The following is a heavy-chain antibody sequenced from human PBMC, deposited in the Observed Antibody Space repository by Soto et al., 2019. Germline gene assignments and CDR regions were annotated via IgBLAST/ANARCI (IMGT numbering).Heavy chain of an antibody. J-gene: IGHJ6*02. CDR3: ASGPRWTTNYYGMDV. CDR2: TRNKANSYTT. D-gene: IGHD4-17*01. CDR1: GFTFSDHY. Sequence: GGSLRLSCAASGFTFSDHYMDWVRQAPGKGLEWVGRTRNKANSYTTEYAASVKGRFTISRDDSKNSLYLQMNSLKTEDTAVYYCASGPRWTTNYYGMDVWGQGTTVTVSS. V-gene: IGHV3-72*01.